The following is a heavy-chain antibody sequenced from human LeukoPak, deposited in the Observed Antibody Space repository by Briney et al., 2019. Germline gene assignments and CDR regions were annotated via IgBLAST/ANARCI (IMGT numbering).Heavy chain of an antibody. CDR1: GGSISSYY. CDR2: IYYSGST. J-gene: IGHJ4*02. D-gene: IGHD3-22*01. Sequence: SETLSLTCTVSGGSISSYYWSWIRQPPGKGLEWIGYIYYSGSTNYKPSLKSRVTISVETSKNQLSLKLRSVTAADTAVYYCARVTGYMIEDYFDYWGQGTLVTVSS. CDR3: ARVTGYMIEDYFDY. V-gene: IGHV4-59*01.